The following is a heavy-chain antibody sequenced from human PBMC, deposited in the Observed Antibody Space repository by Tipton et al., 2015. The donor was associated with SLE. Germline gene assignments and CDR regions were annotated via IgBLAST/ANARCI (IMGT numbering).Heavy chain of an antibody. V-gene: IGHV4-31*03. CDR2: ISSSGST. J-gene: IGHJ4*02. D-gene: IGHD5-18*01. CDR1: GGSISSGGYY. CDR3: ARGARGYTYGSDEDFDS. Sequence: TLSLTCTVSGGSISSGGYYWSWIRQHPGKGLEWIGYISSSGSTYYNPSLKSRVTFSVDTSKNQFSLKLTSVTAADTAVYYCARGARGYTYGSDEDFDSWGQGTLVTVSS.